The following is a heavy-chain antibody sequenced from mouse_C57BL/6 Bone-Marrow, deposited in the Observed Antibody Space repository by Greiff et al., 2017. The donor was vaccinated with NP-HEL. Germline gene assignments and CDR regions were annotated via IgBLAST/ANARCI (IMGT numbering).Heavy chain of an antibody. V-gene: IGHV2-2*01. Sequence: QVQLQQSGPGLVQPSQSLSITCTVSGFSLTSYGVHWVRQSPGKGLEWLGVIWSGGSTDYNAAFISRLSISKDNSKSQVFFKMNSLQADDTAIYYCARRPYYGSSYYAMDYWGQGTSVTVSS. CDR1: GFSLTSYG. CDR3: ARRPYYGSSYYAMDY. J-gene: IGHJ4*01. CDR2: IWSGGST. D-gene: IGHD1-1*01.